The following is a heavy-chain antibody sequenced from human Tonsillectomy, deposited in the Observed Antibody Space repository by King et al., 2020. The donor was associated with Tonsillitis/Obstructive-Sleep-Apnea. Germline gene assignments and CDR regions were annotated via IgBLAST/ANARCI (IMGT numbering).Heavy chain of an antibody. J-gene: IGHJ3*02. CDR3: ARDSDDAFDI. CDR2: FSSTGSYI. Sequence: VQLVESGGGLVKPGGSLRLSCAASGFTFSSFSMNWVRQAPGKGLEWVSSFSSTGSYIYYADSVKGRFTISRDNAKNSLFLQMDSLRPEDTAMYYCARDSDDAFDIWGQGTMVTVSS. CDR1: GFTFSSFS. V-gene: IGHV3-21*01.